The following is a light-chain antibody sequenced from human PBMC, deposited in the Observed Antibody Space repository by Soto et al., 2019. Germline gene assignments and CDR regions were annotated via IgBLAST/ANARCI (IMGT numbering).Light chain of an antibody. V-gene: IGLV1-40*01. CDR3: QSYDSRLSAYV. CDR1: SSNIGAGYD. J-gene: IGLJ1*01. CDR2: TNN. Sequence: SVLTQPHSVSGAPGQRVTISCTGSSSNIGAGYDVHWYLQVPGTAPKLLVYTNNNRPSGVPDRFSGSKSDTSASLAITGLQAEDEADYYCQSYDSRLSAYVFGTGTKVTVL.